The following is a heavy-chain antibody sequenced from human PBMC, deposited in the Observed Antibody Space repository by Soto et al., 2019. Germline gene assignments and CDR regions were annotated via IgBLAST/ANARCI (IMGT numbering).Heavy chain of an antibody. J-gene: IGHJ5*02. V-gene: IGHV1-3*01. CDR2: INAENGKT. CDR1: GYSFNTYA. D-gene: IGHD6-19*01. CDR3: ARAGSGWNVLAS. Sequence: QVQLVQSGAEVKKPGASVNVSCKASGYSFNTYALHWVRQAPGQRLEWLGWINAENGKTRYSQKFQARVTITRDTSAITVYMELSSLRSEDTAIYYCARAGSGWNVLASCGQGTLVTVSS.